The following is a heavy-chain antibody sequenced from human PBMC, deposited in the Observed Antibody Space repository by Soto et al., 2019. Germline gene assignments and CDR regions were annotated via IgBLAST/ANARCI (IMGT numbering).Heavy chain of an antibody. Sequence: DVQLVESGGGLVQPGGSLRLSCAASGFSFRDHSMNWVRQAPGKGLEWISYIRGTTTISYADSVKGRFTISRDNAENSLYLQMNSLRDEDTAVYYCARDLSWAFDHWGQGALVNVSS. V-gene: IGHV3-48*02. CDR2: IRGTTTI. D-gene: IGHD6-13*01. CDR1: GFSFRDHS. J-gene: IGHJ4*02. CDR3: ARDLSWAFDH.